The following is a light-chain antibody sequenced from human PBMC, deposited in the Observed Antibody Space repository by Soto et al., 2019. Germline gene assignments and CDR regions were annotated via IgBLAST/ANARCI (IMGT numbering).Light chain of an antibody. CDR3: QQRSDWLT. Sequence: ETVLTQSPATLSLSPGESAIISCRASQSVNNYLAWYQQKPGQAPRLLIYDASYRAAGIPARFSGGGSGTDFTLSISSLEPEDVAVYYCQQRSDWLTFGGGTKVEIK. CDR1: QSVNNY. CDR2: DAS. V-gene: IGKV3-11*01. J-gene: IGKJ4*01.